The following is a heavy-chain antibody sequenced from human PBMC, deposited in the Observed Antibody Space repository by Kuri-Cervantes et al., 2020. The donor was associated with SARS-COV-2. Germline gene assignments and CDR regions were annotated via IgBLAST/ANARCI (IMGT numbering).Heavy chain of an antibody. V-gene: IGHV4-39*01. CDR1: GGSISSSSYY. D-gene: IGHD5/OR15-5a*01. CDR2: IYYSGST. J-gene: IGHJ4*02. CDR3: ARLPRYSTLESSPDY. Sequence: ESLKISCTVSGGSISSSSYYWGWIRQPPGKGLEWIGSIYYSGSTYYNPSLESRVTISVDTSKNQFSLKLSSVTAADTAVYYCARLPRYSTLESSPDYWGQGTLVTVSS.